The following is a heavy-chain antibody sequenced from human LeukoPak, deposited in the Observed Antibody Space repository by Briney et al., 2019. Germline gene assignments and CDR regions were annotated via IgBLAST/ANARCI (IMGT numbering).Heavy chain of an antibody. CDR2: IWSHGNRK. D-gene: IGHD6-25*01. CDR3: ARNSAADDNDFDV. Sequence: GGSLRLSCIPSGFSFRSYGMHWVRQAPGKGLEWVAVIWSHGNRKHHSDSVEGRFAISRDNSKNILYLQMNNLRAEDTALYYCARNSAADDNDFDVWGQGTMVTVSS. J-gene: IGHJ3*01. CDR1: GFSFRSYG. V-gene: IGHV3-33*01.